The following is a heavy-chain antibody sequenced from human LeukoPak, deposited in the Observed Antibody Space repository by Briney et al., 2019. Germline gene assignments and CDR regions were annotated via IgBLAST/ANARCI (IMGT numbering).Heavy chain of an antibody. D-gene: IGHD3-22*01. CDR3: ARLDDSSGYYSVAEYFQH. CDR1: GYIFTNYW. V-gene: IGHV5-51*01. Sequence: GESLKISCKGSGYIFTNYWIGWVRQLPGKGLEWMGIIYPGDSDTRYSPSFQGQVTISADKSINTAYLQWSSLKASDTAMYYCARLDDSSGYYSVAEYFQHWGQGTLVTVSS. CDR2: IYPGDSDT. J-gene: IGHJ1*01.